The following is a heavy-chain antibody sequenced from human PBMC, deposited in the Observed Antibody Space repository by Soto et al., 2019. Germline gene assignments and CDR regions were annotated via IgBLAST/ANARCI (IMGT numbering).Heavy chain of an antibody. Sequence: LRLSCAASGFTFSSYAMSWVRQAPGKGLEWVSAISGSGGSTYYADSVKGRFTISRDNSKNTLYLQMNSLRAEDTAVYYCAKDQGYCSSTSCYDNWFDPWGQGTLVTVSS. V-gene: IGHV3-23*01. J-gene: IGHJ5*02. CDR3: AKDQGYCSSTSCYDNWFDP. CDR1: GFTFSSYA. CDR2: ISGSGGST. D-gene: IGHD2-2*01.